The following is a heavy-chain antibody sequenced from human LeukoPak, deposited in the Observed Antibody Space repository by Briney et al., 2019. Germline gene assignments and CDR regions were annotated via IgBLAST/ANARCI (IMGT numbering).Heavy chain of an antibody. CDR1: GGSISSGGYS. J-gene: IGHJ5*02. CDR2: IYHSGST. D-gene: IGHD2-2*01. Sequence: SETLSLTCAVSGGSISSGGYSWSWIRQPPGKGLEWIGYIYHSGSTYYNPSLKSRVTISVDRSKNQFSLKLSSVTAADTAVYYCARTSVRCSSTSCYGHNWFDPWGQGTLVTVSS. CDR3: ARTSVRCSSTSCYGHNWFDP. V-gene: IGHV4-30-2*01.